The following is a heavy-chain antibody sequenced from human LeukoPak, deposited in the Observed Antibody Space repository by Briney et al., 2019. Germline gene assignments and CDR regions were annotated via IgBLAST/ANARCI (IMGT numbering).Heavy chain of an antibody. CDR1: GGSISSSSYY. CDR3: ARLSWNCSGGSCYFNWFDP. J-gene: IGHJ5*02. CDR2: IYYSGST. V-gene: IGHV4-39*01. Sequence: PSETLSLTCTVSGGSISSSSYYWGWIRQPPGKGLEWIGSIYYSGSTYYNPSLKSRVTISVDTSKNQFSLKLSSVTAADTAVYYCARLSWNCSGGSCYFNWFDPWGQGTLVTVSS. D-gene: IGHD2-15*01.